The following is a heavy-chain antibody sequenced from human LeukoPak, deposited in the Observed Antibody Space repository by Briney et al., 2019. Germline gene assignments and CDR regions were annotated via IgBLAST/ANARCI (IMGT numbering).Heavy chain of an antibody. D-gene: IGHD2-15*01. CDR2: TYTSGST. V-gene: IGHV4-4*07. CDR3: ARDSSYCSGGSCYSHYYYMDV. CDR1: GGSISSYY. J-gene: IGHJ6*03. Sequence: PSETLSLTCTVSGGSISSYYWSWIRQPAGKGLEWIGRTYTSGSTNYNPSLKSRVTMSVDTSKNQFSLKLSSVTAADTAVYYCARDSSYCSGGSCYSHYYYMDVWGKGTTVTVSS.